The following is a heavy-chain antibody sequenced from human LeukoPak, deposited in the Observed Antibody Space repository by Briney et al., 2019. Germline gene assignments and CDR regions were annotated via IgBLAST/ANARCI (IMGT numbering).Heavy chain of an antibody. J-gene: IGHJ4*02. D-gene: IGHD3-22*01. V-gene: IGHV1-2*02. CDR1: GYTFTAYY. CDR2: INPNSGGT. Sequence: GASVKVSCKASGYTFTAYYMHWVRQAPGQGLEWMGWINPNSGGTNYAQKFQGRVTMTRDTSISTAYMELTRLRSDDTAVYYCARLPHYYYDSSAYYSSDYWGQGTLVTVSS. CDR3: ARLPHYYYDSSAYYSSDY.